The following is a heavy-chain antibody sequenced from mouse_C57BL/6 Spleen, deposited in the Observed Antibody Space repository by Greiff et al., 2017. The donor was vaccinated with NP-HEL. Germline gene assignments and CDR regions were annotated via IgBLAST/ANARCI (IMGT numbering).Heavy chain of an antibody. J-gene: IGHJ3*01. D-gene: IGHD2-1*01. CDR3: ARCYGNLAWFAY. CDR1: GYTFTSYW. CDR2: IDPSDSYT. V-gene: IGHV1-50*01. Sequence: QVQLQQSGAELVKPGASVKLSCKASGYTFTSYWMQWVKQRPGQGLEWIGEIDPSDSYTNYNQKFKGKATLTVDTSSSTAYMQLSSLTSEDSAVYYCARCYGNLAWFAYWGQGTLVTVSA.